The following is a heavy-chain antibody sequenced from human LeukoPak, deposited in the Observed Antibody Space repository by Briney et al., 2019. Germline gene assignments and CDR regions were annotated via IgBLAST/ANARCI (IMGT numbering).Heavy chain of an antibody. D-gene: IGHD5-12*01. CDR3: ATGVATAFTY. CDR1: GYTFTDYY. J-gene: IGHJ4*02. Sequence: GASVKVSCKASGYTFTDYYIHWVRQAPGQGLEWMAFINPDSGDSYSAPKFQGRVTMTMDTSISTASMELNWLTSDDTAVYYCATGVATAFTYWGQGTLVTVSS. CDR2: INPDSGDS. V-gene: IGHV1-2*02.